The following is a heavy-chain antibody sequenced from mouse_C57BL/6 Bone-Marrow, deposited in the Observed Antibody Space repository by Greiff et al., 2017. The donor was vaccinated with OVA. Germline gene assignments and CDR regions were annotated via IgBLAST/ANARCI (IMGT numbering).Heavy chain of an antibody. J-gene: IGHJ2*01. CDR2: IYPGSGST. CDR3: ARRYYYVSSGFDY. CDR1: GYTFTSYW. D-gene: IGHD1-1*01. V-gene: IGHV1-55*01. Sequence: QVQLQQPGAELVKPGASVKMSCKASGYTFTSYWITWVKQRPGQGLEWIGDIYPGSGSTNYNEKFKSKATLTVDTSSSTAYMQLSSLTSEDSAVYYCARRYYYVSSGFDYWGQGTTLTVSS.